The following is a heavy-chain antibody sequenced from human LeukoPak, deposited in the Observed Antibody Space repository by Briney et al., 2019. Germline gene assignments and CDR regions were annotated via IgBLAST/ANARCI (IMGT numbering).Heavy chain of an antibody. V-gene: IGHV3-21*01. CDR2: ISSSSSYI. CDR3: ARDGDLVGATSLFDY. CDR1: GFTFSSYS. D-gene: IGHD1-26*01. J-gene: IGHJ4*02. Sequence: GGSLRLSCAASGFTFSSYSMNWVRQAPGKGLEWVSSISSSSSYIYYADSVKGRFTISRDNAKNSLYLQMNSLRAEDTAVYYCARDGDLVGATSLFDYWGQGTLVTVSS.